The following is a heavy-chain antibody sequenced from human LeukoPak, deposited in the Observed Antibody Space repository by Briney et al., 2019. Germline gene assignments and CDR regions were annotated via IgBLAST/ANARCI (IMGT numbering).Heavy chain of an antibody. J-gene: IGHJ4*02. CDR2: ISAYNGNT. CDR1: GYTFTSYG. CDR3: ARAQRPRYSSGWKLDY. V-gene: IGHV1-18*01. Sequence: ASVKVSCKASGYTFTSYGISWVRQAPGQGLEWMGWISAYNGNTNYAQKLQGRVTMTTDTSTSTAYMELRSLRSDDTAVYYCARAQRPRYSSGWKLDYWGQGTLVTVSS. D-gene: IGHD6-19*01.